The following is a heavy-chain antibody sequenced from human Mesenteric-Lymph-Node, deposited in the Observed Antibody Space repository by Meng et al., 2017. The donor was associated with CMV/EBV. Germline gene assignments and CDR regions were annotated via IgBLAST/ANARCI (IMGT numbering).Heavy chain of an antibody. CDR3: AGSTVVNVGGY. J-gene: IGHJ4*02. V-gene: IGHV3-66*02. CDR2: TYPGGDT. Sequence: GESLKISCAPSGLSVSTHYMSWVRQAPGKGLEWVSITYPGGDTYYADSFKGRFTISRDNSKNTLFLQMNNLRTEDTAVYPCAGSTVVNVGGYWGRGSLVTVSS. D-gene: IGHD4-23*01. CDR1: GLSVSTHY.